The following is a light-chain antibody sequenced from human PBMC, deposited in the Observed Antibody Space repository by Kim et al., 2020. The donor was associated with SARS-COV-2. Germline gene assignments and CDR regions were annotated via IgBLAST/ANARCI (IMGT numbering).Light chain of an antibody. J-gene: IGKJ2*01. Sequence: SASVGDRVTITCRASQNISTWLAWFQQKPGKAPKLLIYDASSLETGVPSTFTGRGSGTEFTLTISSLRPEDFATYYCQQYLTYPFTFGQGTKLEI. CDR1: QNISTW. V-gene: IGKV1-5*01. CDR2: DAS. CDR3: QQYLTYPFT.